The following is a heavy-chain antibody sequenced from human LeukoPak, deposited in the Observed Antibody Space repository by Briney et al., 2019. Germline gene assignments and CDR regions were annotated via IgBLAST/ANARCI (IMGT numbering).Heavy chain of an antibody. J-gene: IGHJ4*02. Sequence: PSETLSLTCTVSGGSISSSSYYWGWIRQPPGKGLEWIGSIYHSGSTYYNPSLKSRVTISVDTAKNQFSLKLSSVTAADTAVYYCARDGENSGYWGQGTLVTVSS. CDR2: IYHSGST. CDR3: ARDGENSGY. V-gene: IGHV4-39*07. D-gene: IGHD3-10*01. CDR1: GGSISSSSYY.